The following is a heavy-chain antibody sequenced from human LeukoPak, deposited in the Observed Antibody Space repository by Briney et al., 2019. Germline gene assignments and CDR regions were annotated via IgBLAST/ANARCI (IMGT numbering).Heavy chain of an antibody. Sequence: PGGSLRLSRAASGFTFNDYYMSWIRQAPGKGLEWVSYISSSSSYTNYADSVKGRFTISRDNAKNSQYLQMNSLRAEDTAVYYCARVPRITMVRGVIMAYYFGCSGQGTLVTVSS. CDR3: ARVPRITMVRGVIMAYYFGC. D-gene: IGHD3-10*01. CDR1: GFTFNDYY. V-gene: IGHV3-11*05. J-gene: IGHJ4*02. CDR2: ISSSSSYT.